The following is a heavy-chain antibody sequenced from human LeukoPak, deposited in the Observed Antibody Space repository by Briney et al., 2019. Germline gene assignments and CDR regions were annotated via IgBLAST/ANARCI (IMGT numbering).Heavy chain of an antibody. D-gene: IGHD3-22*01. CDR2: IYYSGST. CDR1: GGSISSSSYY. V-gene: IGHV4-39*07. J-gene: IGHJ4*02. CDR3: ARDGRPGYYYDSSGYQL. Sequence: PSETLSLTCTVSGGSISSSSYYWAWIRQPPGKGLEWIGSIYYSGSTYYNPSLKSRVTISVDTSKNQFSLKLSSVTAADTAVYYCARDGRPGYYYDSSGYQLWGQGTLVTVSS.